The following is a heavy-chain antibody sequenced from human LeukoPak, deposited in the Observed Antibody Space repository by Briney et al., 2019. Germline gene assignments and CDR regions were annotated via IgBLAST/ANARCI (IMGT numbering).Heavy chain of an antibody. CDR3: ARDGWTRTHGFDP. D-gene: IGHD1-14*01. CDR2: IYYSGST. CDR1: GGSISSYY. V-gene: IGHV4-59*01. Sequence: SETLSLTCTVSGGSISSYYWSWIRQPPGKGLEWIGYIYYSGSTNYNPSLKSRVTISVDTSKNQFSLKLSSVTAADTAVYYCARDGWTRTHGFDPWGQGTLVTVSS. J-gene: IGHJ5*02.